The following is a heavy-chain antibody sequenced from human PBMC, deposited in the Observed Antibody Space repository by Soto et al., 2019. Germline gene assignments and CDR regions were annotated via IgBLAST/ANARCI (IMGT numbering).Heavy chain of an antibody. CDR3: ARVSGEGDPYAFFDY. CDR1: GGSISSYY. Sequence: SETLSLTCTVSGGSISSYYWSWIRQPPGKGLEWIGYIYYSGSTNYNPSLKSRVTISVDTSKNQFSLKLSSVTAADTAVYYCARVSGEGDPYAFFDYWGQGTLVTVSS. CDR2: IYYSGST. V-gene: IGHV4-59*01. D-gene: IGHD2-2*01. J-gene: IGHJ4*02.